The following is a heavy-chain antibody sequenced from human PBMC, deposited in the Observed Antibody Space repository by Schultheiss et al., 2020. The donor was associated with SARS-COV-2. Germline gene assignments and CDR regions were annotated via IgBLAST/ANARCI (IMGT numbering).Heavy chain of an antibody. D-gene: IGHD5-18*01. V-gene: IGHV4-59*08. J-gene: IGHJ4*02. CDR1: GGYISTYH. Sequence: SETLSLTHTVSGGYISTYHWTWIRQALGKGLACFGDINNSGSTNYNPSLKSRVTISVDTSKNQFSLKLSSMTAADTAVYYCARSTWIQLSGYFDYWGQGTLVTVSS. CDR2: INNSGST. CDR3: ARSTWIQLSGYFDY.